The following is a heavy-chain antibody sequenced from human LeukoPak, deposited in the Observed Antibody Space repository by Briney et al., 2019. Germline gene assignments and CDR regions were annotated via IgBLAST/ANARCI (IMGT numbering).Heavy chain of an antibody. Sequence: GRSLGLSCTTSGFTFTNYGINWVRQAPGKGLEWVSSISSSSSYIYYADSVKGRFTISRDNAKNSLYLQMNSLRAEDTAVYYCTYGSGSYYNKRDDAFDIWGQGTMVTVSS. CDR1: GFTFTNYG. D-gene: IGHD3-10*01. J-gene: IGHJ3*02. V-gene: IGHV3-21*01. CDR2: ISSSSSYI. CDR3: TYGSGSYYNKRDDAFDI.